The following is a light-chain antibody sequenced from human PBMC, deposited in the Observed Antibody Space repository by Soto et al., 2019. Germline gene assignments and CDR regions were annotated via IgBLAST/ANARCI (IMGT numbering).Light chain of an antibody. V-gene: IGKV1-5*03. CDR2: KAS. Sequence: DIQMTQSPSTLSASVGDRVTMTCRASQSIGTWLAWYQQKPGKAPKLLIYKASSVESGVPSRFSGSGSGTEFTLTISSAQPDDCATYYCQQYETYCTFGQGTKLEIK. CDR3: QQYETYCT. CDR1: QSIGTW. J-gene: IGKJ2*02.